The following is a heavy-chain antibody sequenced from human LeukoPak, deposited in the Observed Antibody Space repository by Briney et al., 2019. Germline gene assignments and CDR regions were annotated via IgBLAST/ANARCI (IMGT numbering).Heavy chain of an antibody. J-gene: IGHJ3*02. CDR1: GFTFTSYG. D-gene: IGHD2-2*01. CDR2: ISSSSYI. V-gene: IGHV3-21*01. CDR3: ARSLVVSDAFDI. Sequence: PGGSLRLSCAASGFTFTSYGMHWVRQAPGKGLEWVSSISSSSYIYYADSVKGRFTISRDNAKNSLYLQMNSLRAEDTAVYYCARSLVVSDAFDIWGQGTMVTVSS.